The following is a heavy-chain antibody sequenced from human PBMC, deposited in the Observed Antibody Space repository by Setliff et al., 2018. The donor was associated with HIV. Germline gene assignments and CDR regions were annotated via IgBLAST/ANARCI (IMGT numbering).Heavy chain of an antibody. D-gene: IGHD4-17*01. Sequence: GGSLRLSCAASGFTFSNAWMTWVRQAPGKGLEWVGHIKSKTDGGTTDYAAPVKGRFTISRHDSKTTLYLQMNSQKTEDTAVYYCVRVTGYGGFDPWGQGTLVTVSS. CDR3: VRVTGYGGFDP. CDR1: GFTFSNAW. J-gene: IGHJ5*02. V-gene: IGHV3-15*01. CDR2: IKSKTDGGTT.